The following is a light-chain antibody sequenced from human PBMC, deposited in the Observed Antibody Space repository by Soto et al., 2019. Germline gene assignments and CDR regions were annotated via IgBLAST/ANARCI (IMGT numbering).Light chain of an antibody. Sequence: EIVLIQSPATLSLSPGERVTLSCRASQSVGSYLAWYQHKPGQAPRLLISDASNRATGIPARFSGRGSETDFTLTISSLEPEDSAVYYCQQRSNWPSLTFGGGTKVEIK. CDR2: DAS. J-gene: IGKJ4*01. V-gene: IGKV3-11*01. CDR1: QSVGSY. CDR3: QQRSNWPSLT.